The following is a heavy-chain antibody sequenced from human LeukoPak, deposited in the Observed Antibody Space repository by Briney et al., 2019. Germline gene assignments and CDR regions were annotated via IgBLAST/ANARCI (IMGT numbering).Heavy chain of an antibody. V-gene: IGHV3-23*01. CDR3: AKRRDYGDYEPYYFDY. CDR2: ISGSGGST. Sequence: GGSLRLSCAASGFTFSSYAMSWVRQAPGKGLEWVSAISGSGGSTYYADSVKGRFTISRDNSENTLYLQMNSLRAEDTAVYYCAKRRDYGDYEPYYFDYWGQGTLVTVSS. J-gene: IGHJ4*02. CDR1: GFTFSSYA. D-gene: IGHD4-17*01.